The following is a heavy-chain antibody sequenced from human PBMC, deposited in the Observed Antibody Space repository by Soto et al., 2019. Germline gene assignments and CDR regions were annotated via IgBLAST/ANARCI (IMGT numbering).Heavy chain of an antibody. CDR3: AVDVVGTGSY. J-gene: IGHJ4*02. V-gene: IGHV3-72*01. CDR1: GLTFSDHY. Sequence: EVQVVESGGGLVQPGGSLRLSCAASGLTFSDHYMDWVRQAPGKGLGWVGRSRNKAKSYSTEYAASVKGRFTISRDGSKDSVYLEMNSLKTEDTAVYYCAVDVVGTGSYWGQGTLVTVTS. D-gene: IGHD5-12*01. CDR2: SRNKAKSYST.